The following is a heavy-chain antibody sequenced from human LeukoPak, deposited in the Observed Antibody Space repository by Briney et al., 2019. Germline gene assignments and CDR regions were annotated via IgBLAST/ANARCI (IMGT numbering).Heavy chain of an antibody. CDR3: ARDRGYDSGSYYGRYYYYMDV. CDR1: GDSISGFY. V-gene: IGHV4-4*07. CDR2: IYTSGST. J-gene: IGHJ6*03. Sequence: SETLSLTCTVSGDSISGFYWSWIRQAAGKGLEWIGHIYTSGSTNYNPSLKSRVTMSVDMSKNQFSLKLRSVTAADTAVYYCARDRGYDSGSYYGRYYYYMDVWGKGTTVTISS. D-gene: IGHD3-10*01.